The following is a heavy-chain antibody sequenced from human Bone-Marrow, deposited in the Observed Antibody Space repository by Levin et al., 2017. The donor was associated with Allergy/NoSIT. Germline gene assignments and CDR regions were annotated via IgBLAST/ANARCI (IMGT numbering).Heavy chain of an antibody. D-gene: IGHD2-21*01. CDR2: TYWSDDT. J-gene: IGHJ5*02. V-gene: IGHV2-5*01. CDR3: VHSPTRIVAATIHDGLFAS. CDR1: GFSLTTPGVG. Sequence: SGPTLVKPTQPLTLTCSFSGFSLTTPGVGVGWIRQPPGKAPEWLALTYWSDDTRYNPSLESRLTITKDTSKNQVVLTMTNMDPVDTATYYCVHSPTRIVAATIHDGLFASWGLGILVTVSS.